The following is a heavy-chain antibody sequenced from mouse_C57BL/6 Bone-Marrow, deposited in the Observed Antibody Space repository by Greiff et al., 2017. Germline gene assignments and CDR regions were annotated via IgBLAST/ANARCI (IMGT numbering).Heavy chain of an antibody. J-gene: IGHJ1*03. CDR1: GFTFSSYT. Sequence: EVKVEEPGGGLVKPGGSLKLSCAASGFTFSSYTMSWVRQTPEKRLQWVAAISGGGGNTYYPDSVKGRFTISRDNDKNILYLQMSSLRSEDTALYYCSRQVTTVLATKYFDVWGTGTTVTVSS. V-gene: IGHV5-9*01. D-gene: IGHD1-1*01. CDR3: SRQVTTVLATKYFDV. CDR2: ISGGGGNT.